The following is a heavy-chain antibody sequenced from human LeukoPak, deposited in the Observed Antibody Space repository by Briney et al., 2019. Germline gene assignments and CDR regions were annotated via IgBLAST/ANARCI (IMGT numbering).Heavy chain of an antibody. J-gene: IGHJ4*02. V-gene: IGHV1-18*01. Sequence: ASVKVSCKASVYTFTSYGISWVRRAPGQGLEWMGWISAYNGNTNYAQKLHSRVTMTTDTSTSTAYMELRSLRSDDTAVYYCARLVVGATLPDYWGQGTLVTVSS. D-gene: IGHD1-26*01. CDR1: VYTFTSYG. CDR2: ISAYNGNT. CDR3: ARLVVGATLPDY.